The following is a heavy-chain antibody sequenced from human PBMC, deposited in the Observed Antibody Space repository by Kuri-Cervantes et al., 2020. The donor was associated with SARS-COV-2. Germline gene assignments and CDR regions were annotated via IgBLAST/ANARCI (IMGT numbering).Heavy chain of an antibody. CDR1: GFTFSSYS. CDR3: ASASNPWYYYYGTDV. V-gene: IGHV3-21*01. J-gene: IGHJ6*02. D-gene: IGHD4-11*01. Sequence: GESLKISCAASGFTFSSYSMNWVRQAPGKGLEWVSSISSSSSYIYYADSVKGRFTISRDNSKNTLYLQMNSLRAEDTAVYYCASASNPWYYYYGTDVWGQGTTVTVSS. CDR2: ISSSSSYI.